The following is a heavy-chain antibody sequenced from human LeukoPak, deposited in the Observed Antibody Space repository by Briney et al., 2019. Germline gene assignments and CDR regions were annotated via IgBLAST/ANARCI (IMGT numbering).Heavy chain of an antibody. CDR2: IYTSGST. Sequence: SETLSLTCAVYGGSFSGYYWSWIRQPAGKGLEWIGRIYTSGSTNYNPSLKSRVTMSVDTSKNQFSLKLSSVTAADTAVYYCARLFENYDILTGPYYYYYMDVWGKGTTVTISS. CDR1: GGSFSGYY. D-gene: IGHD3-9*01. J-gene: IGHJ6*03. CDR3: ARLFENYDILTGPYYYYYMDV. V-gene: IGHV4-59*10.